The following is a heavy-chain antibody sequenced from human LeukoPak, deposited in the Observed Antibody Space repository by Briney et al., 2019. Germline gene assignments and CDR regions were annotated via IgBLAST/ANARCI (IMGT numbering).Heavy chain of an antibody. CDR3: ARVKGMAAAGGNGIFDY. D-gene: IGHD6-13*01. CDR1: GFTFSSYS. V-gene: IGHV3-48*04. CDR2: ISSSSTVI. Sequence: GGSLRLSCAASGFTFSSYSMNWVRQAPGKGLEWVSYISSSSTVIYYADSVKGRFTVSRDNAKDSLYLQVNSLRAEDTAVYYCARVKGMAAAGGNGIFDYWGQGTLVTVSS. J-gene: IGHJ4*02.